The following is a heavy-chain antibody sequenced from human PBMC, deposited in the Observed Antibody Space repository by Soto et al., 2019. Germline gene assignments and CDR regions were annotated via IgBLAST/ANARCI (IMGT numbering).Heavy chain of an antibody. CDR3: ARGRYFYWFDGTSYYYYGMDV. Sequence: GSLRLSCAASGFTFSSYDMHWVRQATGKGLEWVSAIGTAGDTYYPGSVKGRFTISRENAKNSLYLQMNSLRAGDTAVYYCARGRYFYWFDGTSYYYYGMDVWGQGTTVTVSS. D-gene: IGHD3-9*01. J-gene: IGHJ6*02. CDR1: GFTFSSYD. V-gene: IGHV3-13*01. CDR2: IGTAGDT.